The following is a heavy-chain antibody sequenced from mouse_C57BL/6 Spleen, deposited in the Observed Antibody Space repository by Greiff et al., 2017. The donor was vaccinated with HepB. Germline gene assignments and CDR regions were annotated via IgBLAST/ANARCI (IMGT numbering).Heavy chain of an antibody. CDR2: IYPGSGNT. D-gene: IGHD2-3*01. V-gene: IGHV1-76*01. J-gene: IGHJ1*03. CDR3: ARSGDGYWYFDV. CDR1: GYTFTDYY. Sequence: QVQLQQSGAELVRPGASVKLSCKASGYTFTDYYINWVKQRPGQGLEWIARIYPGSGNTYYNEKFKGKATLTAEKSSSTAYMQLSSLTSEDSAVYFCARSGDGYWYFDVWGTGTTVTVSS.